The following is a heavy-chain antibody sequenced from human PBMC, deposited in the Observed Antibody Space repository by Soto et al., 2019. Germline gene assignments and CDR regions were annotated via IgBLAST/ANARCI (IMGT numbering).Heavy chain of an antibody. CDR3: ARVGRLHYFDY. CDR2: ISYDGSNK. Sequence: QVQLVESRGGMVQPGRSLRLSCAASGFTFSSYAMHWVRQAPGKGLEWVAVISYDGSNKYYADSVKGRFTISRDNSKNTLYLQMSSLRAEDTAVYYCARVGRLHYFDYWGQGTLVTVSS. V-gene: IGHV3-30-3*01. J-gene: IGHJ4*02. CDR1: GFTFSSYA. D-gene: IGHD4-17*01.